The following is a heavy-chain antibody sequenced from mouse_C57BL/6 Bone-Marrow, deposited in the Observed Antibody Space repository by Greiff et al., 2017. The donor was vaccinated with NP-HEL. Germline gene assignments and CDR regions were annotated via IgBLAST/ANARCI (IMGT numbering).Heavy chain of an antibody. J-gene: IGHJ4*01. CDR3: ASGSPWAMDY. Sequence: VQLKQSGPELVKPGASVKMSCKASGYTFTDYNMHWVKQSHGKSLEWIGYINPNNGGTSYNQKFKGKATLTVNKSSSTAYMELRSLTSEDSAVYYCASGSPWAMDYWGQGTSVTVSS. CDR1: GYTFTDYN. CDR2: INPNNGGT. D-gene: IGHD6-2*01. V-gene: IGHV1-22*01.